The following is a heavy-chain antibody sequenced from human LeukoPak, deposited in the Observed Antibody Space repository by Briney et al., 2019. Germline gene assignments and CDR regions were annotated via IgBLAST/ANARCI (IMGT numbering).Heavy chain of an antibody. J-gene: IGHJ4*02. CDR2: IYYSGST. V-gene: IGHV4-59*01. Sequence: SETLSLTCAVYGGSISSYYWSWIRQPPGKRLEWIGHIYYSGSTNYNPSLKSRVAISVDTSKNQFSLKLSSVTAADTAVYYCASRSSIWSGYQDTLYYFDSWGQGTLVTVSS. CDR3: ASRSSIWSGYQDTLYYFDS. D-gene: IGHD3-3*01. CDR1: GGSISSYY.